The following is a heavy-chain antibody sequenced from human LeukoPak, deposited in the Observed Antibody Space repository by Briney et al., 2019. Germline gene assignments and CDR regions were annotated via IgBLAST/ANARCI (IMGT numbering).Heavy chain of an antibody. CDR3: ARAHCSSASCYPKDAFDI. J-gene: IGHJ3*02. CDR1: GYTFTSYD. Sequence: ASVKVSCKASGYTFTSYDINWVRQATGQGLEWMGWMNPNSANTGYAQKFQGRVSMTRNTSISTAYMELSSLRSEDTAVYYSARAHCSSASCYPKDAFDIWGQGTMVTVPS. CDR2: MNPNSANT. D-gene: IGHD2-2*01. V-gene: IGHV1-8*01.